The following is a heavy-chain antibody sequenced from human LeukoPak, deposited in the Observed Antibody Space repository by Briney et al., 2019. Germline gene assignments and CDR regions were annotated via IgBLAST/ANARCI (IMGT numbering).Heavy chain of an antibody. J-gene: IGHJ4*02. Sequence: SETLSLTCTVSGGSISSSSYYWGWIRQPPWKGLEWIGSIYYSGSTYYNPSLKSRVTISVDTSKNQFSLKLSSVTAADTAVYYCARDSRIVGATTGDYWGQGTLVTVSS. CDR2: IYYSGST. D-gene: IGHD1-26*01. CDR1: GGSISSSSYY. V-gene: IGHV4-39*02. CDR3: ARDSRIVGATTGDY.